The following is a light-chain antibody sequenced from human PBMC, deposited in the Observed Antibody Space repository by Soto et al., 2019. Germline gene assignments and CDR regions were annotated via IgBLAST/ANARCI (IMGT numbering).Light chain of an antibody. V-gene: IGKV1-9*01. CDR2: SAS. J-gene: IGKJ3*01. CDR3: QQLNSYPFT. CDR1: PGISSY. Sequence: DIQLTQSPSFLSASVGDRVTITCRASPGISSYLAWYQQKPGKVPELLIFSASTLVSGVPSRFSGSGSETEFTLTISSLQPEDSATYYCQQLNSYPFTFGPGTKVILK.